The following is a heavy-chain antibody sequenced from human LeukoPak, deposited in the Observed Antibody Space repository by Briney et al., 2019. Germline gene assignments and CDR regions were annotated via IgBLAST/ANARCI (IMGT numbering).Heavy chain of an antibody. CDR2: ISGSGGST. J-gene: IGHJ1*01. D-gene: IGHD3-22*01. Sequence: GGSLRLSCAASGFTFSSYAMSWVRQAPGKGLEWVSDISGSGGSTYYADSVKGRFTISRDNAKNTLYLQMNSLRAEDTAVYYCAKDGTTITMIVVRDGYFQHWGQGTLVTASS. CDR1: GFTFSSYA. CDR3: AKDGTTITMIVVRDGYFQH. V-gene: IGHV3-23*01.